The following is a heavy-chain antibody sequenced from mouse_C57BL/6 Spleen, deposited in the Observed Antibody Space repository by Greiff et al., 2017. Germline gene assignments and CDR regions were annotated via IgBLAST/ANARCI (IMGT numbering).Heavy chain of an antibody. V-gene: IGHV1-69*01. Sequence: VQLQQPGAELVMPGASVKLSCKASGYTFTSYWMHWVKQRPGQGLEWIGEIDPSDSYTNYNQKFKGKSTLTVDKSSSTAYMQLSSLTSEDSAVYYCARIWRGFDYWGQGTTLTVSS. CDR3: ARIWRGFDY. CDR2: IDPSDSYT. D-gene: IGHD1-1*02. CDR1: GYTFTSYW. J-gene: IGHJ2*01.